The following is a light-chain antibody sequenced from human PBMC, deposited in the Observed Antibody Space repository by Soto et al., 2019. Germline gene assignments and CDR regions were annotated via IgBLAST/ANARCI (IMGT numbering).Light chain of an antibody. CDR3: QHYVSSPLT. J-gene: IGKJ4*01. V-gene: IGKV3-20*01. CDR1: QILSGTY. CDR2: AAS. Sequence: DIVLTQSPDTLSLSPGESATLSCRASQILSGTYLAWYQQKLGQSPRLLIYAASTRATGVPDRFSGSGSGTDFTLTISRLEPEDFAVYDCQHYVSSPLTFGGGTNVEIK.